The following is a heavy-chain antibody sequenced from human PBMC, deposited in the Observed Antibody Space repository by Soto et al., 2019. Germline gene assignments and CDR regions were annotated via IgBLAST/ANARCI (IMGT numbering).Heavy chain of an antibody. J-gene: IGHJ4*02. CDR2: ISYDGSNK. CDR1: GFTFSSYA. Sequence: SLRLSFAVSGFTFSSYAMDWVLQAPCNVLEWVAFISYDGSNKYYADSLKGRFTISRDNSKNTLYLQMNSLRAEDTAVYYCARDNDGYGNYYFDYWGQGTLVTVSS. D-gene: IGHD5-12*01. V-gene: IGHV3-30-3*01. CDR3: ARDNDGYGNYYFDY.